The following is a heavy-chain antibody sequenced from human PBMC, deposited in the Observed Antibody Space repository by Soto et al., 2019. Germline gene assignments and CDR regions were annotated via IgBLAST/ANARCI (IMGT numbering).Heavy chain of an antibody. D-gene: IGHD3-16*01. V-gene: IGHV1-18*04. CDR1: GYTFTSYG. CDR3: ARGRITSEGYHYYGMDV. CDR2: ISAYNGNT. Sequence: PEASVKVSCKASGYTFTSYGISWVRQAPGQGLEWMGWISAYNGNTNYAQKLQGRVTMTTDTSTSTAYMELRSLRSDDTAVYYCARGRITSEGYHYYGMDVWGQGTTVTVSS. J-gene: IGHJ6*02.